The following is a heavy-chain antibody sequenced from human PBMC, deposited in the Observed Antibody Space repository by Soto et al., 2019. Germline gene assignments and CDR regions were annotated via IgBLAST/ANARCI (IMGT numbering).Heavy chain of an antibody. CDR2: ISGSGGST. J-gene: IGHJ4*02. V-gene: IGHV3-23*01. Sequence: PAGSLRLSCAASGFTFSSHAMSWVRQAPGKGLEWVSAISGSGGSTYYADSVKGRFTISRDNSKNTLYLQMNSLRAEDTAVYYCAKDSGNYYDSSGYSDYWGQGTLVTVSS. D-gene: IGHD3-22*01. CDR3: AKDSGNYYDSSGYSDY. CDR1: GFTFSSHA.